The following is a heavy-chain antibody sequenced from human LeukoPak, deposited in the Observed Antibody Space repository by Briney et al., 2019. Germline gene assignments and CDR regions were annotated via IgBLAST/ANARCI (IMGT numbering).Heavy chain of an antibody. J-gene: IGHJ3*02. Sequence: GASVKVSCKASGYTFTNSYIHWVRQAPGQVLEWMGLINPDGGNTNYAQNFQGRVTLTRDTSTSTAYMELRSLRSDDTAVYYCARDFRGYNWNAVDAFDIWGQGTMVTVSS. D-gene: IGHD1-1*01. CDR2: INPDGGNT. V-gene: IGHV1-46*01. CDR1: GYTFTNSY. CDR3: ARDFRGYNWNAVDAFDI.